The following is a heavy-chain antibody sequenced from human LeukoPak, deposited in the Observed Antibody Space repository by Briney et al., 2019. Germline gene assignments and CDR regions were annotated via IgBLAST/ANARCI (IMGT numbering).Heavy chain of an antibody. CDR3: ARHTAYSSSWYSYSSYYGMDV. Sequence: PGRSLRLSCAASGFTFSSYAMSWVRQAPGKGLEWVSAISGSGGSTYYADSVKGRFTISRDNSKNTLYLQMNSLRAEDTAVYYCARHTAYSSSWYSYSSYYGMDVWGQGATVTVSS. J-gene: IGHJ6*02. CDR2: ISGSGGST. D-gene: IGHD6-13*01. V-gene: IGHV3-23*01. CDR1: GFTFSSYA.